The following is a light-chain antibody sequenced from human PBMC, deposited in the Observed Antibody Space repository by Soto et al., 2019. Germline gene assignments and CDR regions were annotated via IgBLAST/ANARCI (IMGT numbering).Light chain of an antibody. CDR3: QQYGSSSWT. V-gene: IGKV3-20*01. Sequence: EIVLTQSPGTLSLSPGERATLSCRASQSVSSSYLAWYQQKPGQPPSLLIYGASSRATGIPDRFSGSGSGTDFTLTISRLEPEDFAVYYCQQYGSSSWTFGQGTKVEIK. CDR2: GAS. CDR1: QSVSSSY. J-gene: IGKJ1*01.